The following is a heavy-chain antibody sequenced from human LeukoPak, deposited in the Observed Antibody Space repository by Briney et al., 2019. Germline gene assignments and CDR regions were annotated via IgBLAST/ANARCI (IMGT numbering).Heavy chain of an antibody. D-gene: IGHD6-13*01. J-gene: IGHJ5*02. CDR1: GFTVGNNY. CDR2: IYSGGRT. CDR3: AREGAAAASATWA. Sequence: PGGSLRLSSAASGFTVGNNYMNWDRQAPGKGLEWISLIYSGGRTHYADSVKGRFTISRDNSKNTLYLQMNNVRAEDTAVYYCAREGAAAASATWAWGQGTLVTVSS. V-gene: IGHV3-53*01.